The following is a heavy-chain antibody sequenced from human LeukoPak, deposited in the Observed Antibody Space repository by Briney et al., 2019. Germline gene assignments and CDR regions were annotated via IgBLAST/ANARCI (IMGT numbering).Heavy chain of an antibody. CDR3: SRDPYYYDYNGFSPFYFDY. Sequence: SSETLSLTCTVSGGSISSSSYYWGWIRQPPGKGLEWIGSIYYSGSTYYNPSLKSRVTISVDTSKNQFSLKLSSVTAADTAVYYFSRDPYYYDYNGFSPFYFDYWGQGTLVTVSS. CDR2: IYYSGST. CDR1: GGSISSSSYY. J-gene: IGHJ4*02. V-gene: IGHV4-39*07. D-gene: IGHD3-22*01.